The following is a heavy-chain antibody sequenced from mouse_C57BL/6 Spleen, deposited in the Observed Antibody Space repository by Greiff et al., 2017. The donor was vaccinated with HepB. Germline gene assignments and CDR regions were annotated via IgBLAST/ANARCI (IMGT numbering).Heavy chain of an antibody. D-gene: IGHD1-1*01. CDR1: GFNIKDDY. CDR2: IDPENGDT. V-gene: IGHV14-4*01. CDR3: TTPSIYYGSSGDY. Sequence: VQLQQSGAELVRPGASVKLSCTASGFNIKDDYMHWVKQRPEQGLEWIGWIDPENGDTEYASKFQGKATITTDKPSNKATLHLSSLTSEDTAVYYCTTPSIYYGSSGDYWGQGTTLTVSS. J-gene: IGHJ2*01.